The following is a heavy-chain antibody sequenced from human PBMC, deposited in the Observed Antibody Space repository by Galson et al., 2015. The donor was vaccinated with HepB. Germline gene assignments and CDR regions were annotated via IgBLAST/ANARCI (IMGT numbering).Heavy chain of an antibody. CDR2: ISYDGSNK. Sequence: SLRLSCAASGFTFSSYGMHWVRQAPGKGLEWVAVISYDGSNKYYADSVKGRFTISRDNSKNTLYLQMNSLRAEDTAVYYCAKDLGGSLPYYYYYYGMDVWGQGTTVTVSS. J-gene: IGHJ6*02. CDR1: GFTFSSYG. D-gene: IGHD1-26*01. CDR3: AKDLGGSLPYYYYYYGMDV. V-gene: IGHV3-30*18.